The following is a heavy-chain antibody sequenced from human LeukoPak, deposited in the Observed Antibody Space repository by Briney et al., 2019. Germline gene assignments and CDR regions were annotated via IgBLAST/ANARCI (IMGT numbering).Heavy chain of an antibody. D-gene: IGHD3-22*01. CDR2: VYYRGTT. Sequence: SETLSLTCTVSGGSISSSYWSWVRQPPGKGLEWIGYVYYRGTTNYSPSLKSRVTMSVDTSKNQFSLKLSSVTAADTAVYYCASESSGSYYNYFDYWGQGTLVTVSS. CDR3: ASESSGSYYNYFDY. V-gene: IGHV4-59*01. CDR1: GGSISSSY. J-gene: IGHJ4*02.